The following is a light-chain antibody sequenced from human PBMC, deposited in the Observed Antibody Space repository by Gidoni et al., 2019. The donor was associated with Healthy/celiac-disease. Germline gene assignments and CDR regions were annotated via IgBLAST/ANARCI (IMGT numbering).Light chain of an antibody. J-gene: IGLJ3*02. CDR1: KLGDTY. V-gene: IGLV3-1*01. CDR2: QDT. CDR3: QAWDSSTAWV. Sequence: SYELTQPPSVAVSSGQTASITCSGDKLGDTYACWYQQKPGQSPVLVIYQDTKRPSGIPERFSGSNSGNTATLTISGTQAMDEADYYCQAWDSSTAWVFGGGTKLTVL.